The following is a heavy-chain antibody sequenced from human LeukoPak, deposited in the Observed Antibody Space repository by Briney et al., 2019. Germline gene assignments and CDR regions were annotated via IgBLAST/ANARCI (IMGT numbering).Heavy chain of an antibody. D-gene: IGHD3-22*01. J-gene: IGHJ6*03. Sequence: GSLRLSCAASGFTFDDYGMSWVRQAPGKGLEWVSGINCNGGSTGYADSVKGRFTISRDNAKNSLYLQMNSLRAEDTALYYCARARRSGDSSGYYYGYYYYMDVWGKGTTVTVSS. CDR2: INCNGGST. V-gene: IGHV3-20*04. CDR3: ARARRSGDSSGYYYGYYYYMDV. CDR1: GFTFDDYG.